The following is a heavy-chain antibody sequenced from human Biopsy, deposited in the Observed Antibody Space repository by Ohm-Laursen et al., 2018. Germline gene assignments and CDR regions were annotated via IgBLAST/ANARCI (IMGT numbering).Heavy chain of an antibody. CDR2: IHYMGST. CDR3: ARDYGSGSLFDP. D-gene: IGHD2-15*01. Sequence: SQTLSLTCTVSGYSISGGGYYWSWIRQHPGKGLEWIGYIHYMGSTNYNPSLKSRVTISVDTSKNQFSLRLTSVTAADTAVYYCARDYGSGSLFDPWGQGTLVTVSS. CDR1: GYSISGGGYY. J-gene: IGHJ5*02. V-gene: IGHV4-31*03.